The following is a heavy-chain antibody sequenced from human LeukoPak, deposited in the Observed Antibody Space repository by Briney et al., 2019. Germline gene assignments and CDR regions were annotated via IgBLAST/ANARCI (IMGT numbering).Heavy chain of an antibody. Sequence: QPGGSLRLSCAASGFTFSSYAMHWVRQAPGKGLEWVAVISYDGSNKYYADSVKGRFTISRDNSKNTLYLQMNSLRAEDTAVYYCAREWSDYAGYYYYGMDVWGQGTTVTVSS. CDR3: AREWSDYAGYYYYGMDV. J-gene: IGHJ6*02. CDR2: ISYDGSNK. D-gene: IGHD4-17*01. V-gene: IGHV3-30-3*01. CDR1: GFTFSSYA.